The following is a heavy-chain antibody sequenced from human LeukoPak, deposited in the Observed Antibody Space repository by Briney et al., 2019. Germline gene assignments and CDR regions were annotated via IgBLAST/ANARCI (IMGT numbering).Heavy chain of an antibody. V-gene: IGHV1-69*06. D-gene: IGHD6-19*01. J-gene: IGHJ4*02. CDR1: GGTFSDYG. CDR3: AREAVPGSAVAQYYFDY. Sequence: ASVKVSCKASGGTFSDYGISWVRQAPGQGLEWMGRIIPIFGTTNYAQKFQGRVTITADKSTSTAYMELSSLRSEDTAVYYCAREAVPGSAVAQYYFDYWGQGTLVTVSS. CDR2: IIPIFGTT.